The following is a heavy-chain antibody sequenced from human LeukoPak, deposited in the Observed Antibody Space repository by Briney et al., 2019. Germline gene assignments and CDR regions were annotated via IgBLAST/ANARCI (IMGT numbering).Heavy chain of an antibody. V-gene: IGHV3-30*04. D-gene: IGHD1-26*01. Sequence: PGRSLRLSCAASGFSFSTYSMYWVRQTPGKGLEWVAAASYDGSKNYYADSVKGRLTISRDNSMNTLYLHMNSLRAEDTAVYYCARVPVGSYSFDYWGQGTLVTVSS. CDR1: GFSFSTYS. CDR2: ASYDGSKN. J-gene: IGHJ4*02. CDR3: ARVPVGSYSFDY.